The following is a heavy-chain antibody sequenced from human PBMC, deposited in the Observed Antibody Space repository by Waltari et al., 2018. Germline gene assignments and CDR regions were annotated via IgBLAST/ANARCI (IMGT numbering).Heavy chain of an antibody. CDR1: GYAIRRGLS. Sequence: QVQLHESGPGPVKPSETLALTCDVSGYAIRRGLSWGRIWQPPGRGLEWIGSNYHDGKTHFSPSLQSRVTISVDTSKNQFSLKLKSVTAADTAVYYCARVGPYAGSGYYYGPWEYWGQGTLVAVSS. CDR2: NYHDGKT. J-gene: IGHJ4*02. D-gene: IGHD3-22*01. CDR3: ARVGPYAGSGYYYGPWEY. V-gene: IGHV4-38-2*01.